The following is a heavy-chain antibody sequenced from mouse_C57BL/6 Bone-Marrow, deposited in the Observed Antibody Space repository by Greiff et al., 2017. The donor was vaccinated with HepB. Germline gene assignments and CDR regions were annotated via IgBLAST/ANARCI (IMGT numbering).Heavy chain of an antibody. CDR3: ANPSYYREAWFAY. V-gene: IGHV5-4*01. CDR1: GFTFSSYA. CDR2: ISDGGSYT. J-gene: IGHJ3*01. Sequence: EVQLVESGGGLVKPGGSLKLSCAASGFTFSSYAMSWVRQTPEKRLEWVATISDGGSYTYYPDNVKGRFTISRDNAKNNLYLQMSHLKSEDTAMYYCANPSYYREAWFAYWGQGTLVTVSA. D-gene: IGHD2-14*01.